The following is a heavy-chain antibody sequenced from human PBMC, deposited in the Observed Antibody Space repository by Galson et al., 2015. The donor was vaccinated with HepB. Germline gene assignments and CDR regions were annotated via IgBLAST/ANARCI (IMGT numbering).Heavy chain of an antibody. J-gene: IGHJ2*01. Sequence: SLRLSCAASGFPFIDAWMNWVRQVPGKGLEWVGRIKSEIDDGTRDYAAPVKGRFAISRDDSKATLFLEMNNLKTEDTGVYFCATTTQVLECYWYFDLWGRGTLVTVSS. D-gene: IGHD3-3*01. V-gene: IGHV3-15*01. CDR2: IKSEIDDGTR. CDR1: GFPFIDAW. CDR3: ATTTQVLECYWYFDL.